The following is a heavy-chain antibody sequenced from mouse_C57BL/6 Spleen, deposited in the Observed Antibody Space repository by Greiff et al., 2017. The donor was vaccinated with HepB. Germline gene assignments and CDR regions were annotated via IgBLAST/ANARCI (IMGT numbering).Heavy chain of an antibody. V-gene: IGHV5-17*01. CDR3: ARGQRKNFDY. J-gene: IGHJ2*01. Sequence: EVMLVESGGGLVKPGGSLKLSCAASGFTFSDYGMHWVRQAPEKGLEWVAYISSGSSNIYYADTVKGRFTFSRDNAKNTLFLQMTSLRFEDTTMYYCARGQRKNFDYWGQGTTLTVSS. CDR2: ISSGSSNI. CDR1: GFTFSDYG. D-gene: IGHD3-3*01.